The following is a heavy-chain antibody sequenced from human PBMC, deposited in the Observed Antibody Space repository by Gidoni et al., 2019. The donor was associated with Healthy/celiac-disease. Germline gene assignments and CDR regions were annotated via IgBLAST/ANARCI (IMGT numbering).Heavy chain of an antibody. CDR3: TTAGRGDYGTIDI. Sequence: EVQLVESGGGLVKPGGSIRLSCAASGFTFSNAWMSWVRQAPGKGLEWVGRSKSKTDGWTTDYAAPVKGRFTISRDDSKNTLYLQMNSLKTEDTAVYYCTTAGRGDYGTIDIWGQGTMVTVSS. V-gene: IGHV3-15*01. J-gene: IGHJ3*02. D-gene: IGHD4-17*01. CDR2: SKSKTDGWTT. CDR1: GFTFSNAW.